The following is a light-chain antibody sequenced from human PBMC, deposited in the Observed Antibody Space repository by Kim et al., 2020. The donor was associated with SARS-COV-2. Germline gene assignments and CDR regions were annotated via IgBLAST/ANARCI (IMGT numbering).Light chain of an antibody. V-gene: IGLV3-21*04. Sequence: SYELTQPPSMSAAPGKTASITCGGNNIGSRSVHWYQQKPGQAPVLIIFYDSERPSGVPERISGSNSGNTATLTISGVEAGDEADYDCQVWDSRSDHVAFG. J-gene: IGLJ2*01. CDR3: QVWDSRSDHVA. CDR1: NIGSRS. CDR2: YDS.